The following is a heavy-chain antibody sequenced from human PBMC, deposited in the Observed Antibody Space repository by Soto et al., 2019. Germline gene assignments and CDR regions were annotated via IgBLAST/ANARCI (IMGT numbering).Heavy chain of an antibody. CDR1: GITFATFA. CDR2: INNIGTST. CDR3: AVTGSTSRRESDY. J-gene: IGHJ4*02. V-gene: IGHV3-23*01. Sequence: EVQLLESGGALVQPGGSLRLSCAASGITFATFAMSWVRQAPGKGLEWVSTINNIGTSTYHADSVKGPFSISRDNSKNTVYLQLNSLRDDDAAVYYCAVTGSTSRRESDYWCQGTLVTVSS. D-gene: IGHD2-15*01.